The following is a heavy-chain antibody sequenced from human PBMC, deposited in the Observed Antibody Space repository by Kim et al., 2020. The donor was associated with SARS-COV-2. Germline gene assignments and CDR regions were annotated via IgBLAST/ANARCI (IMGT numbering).Heavy chain of an antibody. J-gene: IGHJ4*01. CDR1: GYTYSGSG. D-gene: IGHD3-3*01. Sequence: ASVKVSCKTSGYTYSGSGFSWVRQAPGQGLEWMGWINTKTGDTTYVQKFPDRVTMTTDSSTNTAYMELSSLKSDDTAVYYCVRGPWVDLYYYWG. V-gene: IGHV1-18*01. CDR3: VRGPWVDLYYY. CDR2: INTKTGDT.